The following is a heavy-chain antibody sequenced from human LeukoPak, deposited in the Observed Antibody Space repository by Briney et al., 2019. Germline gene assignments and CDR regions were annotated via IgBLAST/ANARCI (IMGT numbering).Heavy chain of an antibody. J-gene: IGHJ3*02. CDR1: GFTFSSYA. V-gene: IGHV3-23*01. Sequence: PGGSLRLSCAASGFTFSSYAMSWVRQAPGKGLEWVSAISGSGGSTYYADSVKGRSTISRDNSKNTPYLQMNSLRAEDTAVYYCAKDLLRGRAFDIWGQGTMVTVSS. D-gene: IGHD2-15*01. CDR3: AKDLLRGRAFDI. CDR2: ISGSGGST.